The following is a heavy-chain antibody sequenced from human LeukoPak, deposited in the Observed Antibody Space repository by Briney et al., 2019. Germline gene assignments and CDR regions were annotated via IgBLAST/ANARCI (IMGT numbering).Heavy chain of an antibody. CDR3: ARDKHCSGGSCYGIDY. CDR1: GGSISSYY. D-gene: IGHD2-15*01. J-gene: IGHJ4*02. Sequence: SETLSLTCTVSGGSISSYYWSWIRQPPGKGLEWIGYIYYSGSTNYNPSLKSRVTISVDTSKNQFSLKLSSVTAVDTAVYYCARDKHCSGGSCYGIDYWGQGTLVTVSS. CDR2: IYYSGST. V-gene: IGHV4-59*01.